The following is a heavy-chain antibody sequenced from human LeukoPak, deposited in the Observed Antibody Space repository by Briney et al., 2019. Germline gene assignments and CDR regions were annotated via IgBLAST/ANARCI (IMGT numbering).Heavy chain of an antibody. CDR1: GGSISSSSYY. J-gene: IGHJ4*02. V-gene: IGHV4-39*01. CDR3: ARHAPTTVTTLFDY. CDR2: IYYSGST. Sequence: SETLSLTCTVSGGSISSSSYYWGWIRQPPGKGLEWIGSIYYSGSTYYNPSLKSRVTISVDTSKNQFSLKLSSVTAADTAVYYCARHAPTTVTTLFDYWGQGTLVTVSS. D-gene: IGHD4-11*01.